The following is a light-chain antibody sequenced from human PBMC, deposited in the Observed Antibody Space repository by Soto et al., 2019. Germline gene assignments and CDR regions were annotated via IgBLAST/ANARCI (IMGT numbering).Light chain of an antibody. CDR3: SSYAGSSNV. Sequence: QSVLTQPPASSGSPGQAVASSCTGTSSDVGVYNYVSWYQQHPGKAPKLMSYEVNKRPSEGLDRFSGSKSGNAASLTVSGLQAEDEADYYCSSYAGSSNVFGTGTKVTVL. V-gene: IGLV2-8*01. CDR2: EVN. CDR1: SSDVGVYNY. J-gene: IGLJ1*01.